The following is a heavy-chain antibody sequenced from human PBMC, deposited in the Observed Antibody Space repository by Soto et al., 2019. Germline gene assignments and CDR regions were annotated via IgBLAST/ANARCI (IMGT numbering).Heavy chain of an antibody. CDR2: IYHSGST. V-gene: IGHV4-30-2*01. Sequence: SETLSLTCAVSGGSISSGGYSWSWIRQPPGKGLEWIGYIYHSGSTYYNPSLKSRVTISVDRSKNQFSLKLSSVTAADTAVYYCARALKMTETYYFDYWGQGTLVTVSS. CDR1: GGSISSGGYS. J-gene: IGHJ4*02. CDR3: ARALKMTETYYFDY.